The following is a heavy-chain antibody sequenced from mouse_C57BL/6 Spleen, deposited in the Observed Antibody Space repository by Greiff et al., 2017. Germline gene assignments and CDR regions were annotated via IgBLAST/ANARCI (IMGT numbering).Heavy chain of an antibody. CDR2: INPIYGTT. Sequence: VQLQQSGPELVKPGASVKISCKASGYSFTDYNMNWVKQSTGKSLEWIGVINPIYGTTSYNQKFKGKATLTVDQSSSTAYMQLNSLTSEYSAVYYCARDYYGSSCDWYANWGQGTLVTVSA. CDR1: GYSFTDYN. V-gene: IGHV1-39*01. J-gene: IGHJ3*01. CDR3: ARDYYGSSCDWYAN. D-gene: IGHD1-1*01.